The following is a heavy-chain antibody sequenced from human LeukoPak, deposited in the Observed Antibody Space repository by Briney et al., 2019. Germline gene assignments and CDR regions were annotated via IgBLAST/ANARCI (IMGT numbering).Heavy chain of an antibody. Sequence: GASVKVSCKASGYTFTGYHLHWMRQAPGQGLEWMGWISAYNGNTNYAQKLQGRVTMTTDTSASTAHMELRNLRFDDTAVYYCARFSYGDGAFDIWGQGTMVTVSS. CDR1: GYTFTGYH. CDR2: ISAYNGNT. J-gene: IGHJ3*02. V-gene: IGHV1-18*04. CDR3: ARFSYGDGAFDI. D-gene: IGHD4-17*01.